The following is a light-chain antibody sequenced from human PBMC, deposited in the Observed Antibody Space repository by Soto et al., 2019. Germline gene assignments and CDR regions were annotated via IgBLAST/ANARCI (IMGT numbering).Light chain of an antibody. Sequence: DIQMTQSPSALSSSVGDGVNITCRASQSTSGFLAWYQQKPGKAPKLLIYKASTLVSGVPSRFSGSGSGTKFTLTLSSLQPDDSATYYCLQCRSYPWTFGQWTKVEIK. CDR2: KAS. V-gene: IGKV1-5*03. CDR1: QSTSGF. CDR3: LQCRSYPWT. J-gene: IGKJ1*01.